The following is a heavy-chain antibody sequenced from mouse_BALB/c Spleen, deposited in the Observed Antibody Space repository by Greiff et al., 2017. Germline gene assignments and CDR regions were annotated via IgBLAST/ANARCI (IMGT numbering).Heavy chain of an antibody. CDR3: ARNFGGTGWYFDV. V-gene: IGHV2-4-1*01. D-gene: IGHD1-1*01. Sequence: QVQLQQSGPGLVQPSQSLSITCTVSGFSLTSYGVHWVRQSPGKGLEWLGVIWSGGSTDYNAAFISRLSISKDNSKSQVFFKMNSLQADDTAIYYCARNFGGTGWYFDVWGAGTTVTVSS. J-gene: IGHJ1*01. CDR1: GFSLTSYG. CDR2: IWSGGST.